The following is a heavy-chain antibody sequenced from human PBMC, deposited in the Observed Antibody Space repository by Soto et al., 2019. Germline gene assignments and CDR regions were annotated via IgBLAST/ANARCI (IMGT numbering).Heavy chain of an antibody. J-gene: IGHJ4*01. CDR3: AREESSVLRYFDWFGAYDY. Sequence: EVQLVESGGGLVQPGGSLRLSCAASGFTFSSYSMNWVRQAPGKGLEWVAYIISSSRSIYYADSVKGRFTISRDNAQNSLYLQLNGLRDEYTAVYYCAREESSVLRYFDWFGAYDYWGHGTLVTVSS. CDR1: GFTFSSYS. D-gene: IGHD3-9*01. CDR2: IISSSRSI. V-gene: IGHV3-48*02.